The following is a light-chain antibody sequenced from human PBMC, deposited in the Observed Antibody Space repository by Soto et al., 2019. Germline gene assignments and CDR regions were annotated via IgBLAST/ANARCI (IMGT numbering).Light chain of an antibody. CDR1: QSVGRNY. CDR2: DAS. V-gene: IGKV3-20*01. Sequence: EIVLTQSPGTLSVSPGERATLSCRASQSVGRNYLAWYQQKPGQAPRLLIYDASSRATGIPDRFSGSGSGTDFTLTISRLEPEDFAVYYCQQYASSPLTLGGGTKVETK. CDR3: QQYASSPLT. J-gene: IGKJ4*01.